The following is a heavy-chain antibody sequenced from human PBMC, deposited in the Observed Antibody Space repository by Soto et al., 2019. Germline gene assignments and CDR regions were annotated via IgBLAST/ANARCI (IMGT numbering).Heavy chain of an antibody. D-gene: IGHD3-3*01. Sequence: PLETLSLTCTVSGGSISGHYWSWIRQPPGKGLQYIGYISYSGSTNYNPSLKSRVTISVDASNNQFSLRLSSVTAADTAVYYCARDVGLQHDTGYYDFWSGKNNWFDPWGQGTLVTVSS. J-gene: IGHJ5*02. CDR3: ARDVGLQHDTGYYDFWSGKNNWFDP. CDR1: GGSISGHY. CDR2: ISYSGST. V-gene: IGHV4-59*11.